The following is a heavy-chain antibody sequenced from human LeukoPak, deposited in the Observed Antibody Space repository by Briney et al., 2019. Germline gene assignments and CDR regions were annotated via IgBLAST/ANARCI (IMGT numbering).Heavy chain of an antibody. CDR2: IYYSGST. CDR1: GDSISTYY. Sequence: SETLSLTCTVSGDSISTYYWSWIRQPPGKGLEWIGYIYYSGSTNYDPSLKSRVTISVDTSKNQFSLRLRSVTAADTAVYYCARGMGGFQVVFGFWGQGTLVTVSS. D-gene: IGHD1-26*01. V-gene: IGHV4-59*01. CDR3: ARGMGGFQVVFGF. J-gene: IGHJ4*02.